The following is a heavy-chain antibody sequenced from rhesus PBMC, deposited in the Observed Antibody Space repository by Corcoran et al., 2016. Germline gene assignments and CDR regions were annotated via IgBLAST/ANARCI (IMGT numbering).Heavy chain of an antibody. D-gene: IGHD3-3*01. V-gene: IGHV1-198*02. J-gene: IGHJ6*01. Sequence: QVQLVQSGAEVKKPGASVKVSCKASGFTFGSYAINWLRQAPGQGLECMGVIIPLVGITKYAEKFQGKVTITADTSKSTAYMELSSLRSEDTAVYYCARSLPVLQFLDWLLSYGLDSWGQGVVVTVSS. CDR3: ARSLPVLQFLDWLLSYGLDS. CDR1: GFTFGSYA. CDR2: IIPLVGIT.